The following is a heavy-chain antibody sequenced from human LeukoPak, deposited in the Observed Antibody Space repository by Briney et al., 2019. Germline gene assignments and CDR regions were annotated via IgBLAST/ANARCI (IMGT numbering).Heavy chain of an antibody. Sequence: PSETLSLTCTVSGGSISSSSYYRGWIRQPPGKGLEWIGSIYYSGSTYYNPSLKSRVTISVDTSKNQFSLKLSSVTAADTAVYYCAREYYYDSSGLDFDYWGQGTLVTVSS. CDR2: IYYSGST. J-gene: IGHJ4*02. V-gene: IGHV4-39*07. CDR3: AREYYYDSSGLDFDY. D-gene: IGHD3-22*01. CDR1: GGSISSSSYY.